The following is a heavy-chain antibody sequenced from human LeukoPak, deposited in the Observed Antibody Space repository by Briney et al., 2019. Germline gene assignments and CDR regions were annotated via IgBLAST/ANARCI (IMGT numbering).Heavy chain of an antibody. V-gene: IGHV3-7*01. CDR1: GSTFSTYW. Sequence: GGSLRLSCAASGSTFSTYWMTWVRQAPGKGLEWVANIRQDGSEKYYVDSVEGRFSISRDNAKKSLYLQMNGLRAEDTAVYYCARDAKSTTIFGEVPNETTYYYYYYMDVWGKGTTVTVSS. J-gene: IGHJ6*03. CDR2: IRQDGSEK. CDR3: ARDAKSTTIFGEVPNETTYYYYYYMDV. D-gene: IGHD3-3*01.